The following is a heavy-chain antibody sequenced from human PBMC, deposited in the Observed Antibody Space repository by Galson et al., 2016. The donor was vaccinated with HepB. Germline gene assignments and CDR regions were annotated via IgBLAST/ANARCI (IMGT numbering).Heavy chain of an antibody. CDR1: GFTFSTSA. D-gene: IGHD3-22*01. CDR2: ISYDGSNK. Sequence: SPRLSRAASGFTFSTSAMHCVPQAPGKGLEWVALISYDGSNKYYADPVKGRFTISRDNSKNTLYLQMNSLRAEDTAVYYCAREDSSGYYYFDYWGQGTLVTVSS. V-gene: IGHV3-30*04. CDR3: AREDSSGYYYFDY. J-gene: IGHJ4*02.